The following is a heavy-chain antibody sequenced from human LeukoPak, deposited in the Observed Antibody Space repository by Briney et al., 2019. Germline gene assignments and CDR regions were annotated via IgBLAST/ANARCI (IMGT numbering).Heavy chain of an antibody. V-gene: IGHV1-69*02. Sequence: ASVKVSCKASGYTFTGYYMHWVRQAPGQGLEWMGRIIPILGIANYAQKFQGRVTITADKSTSTAYMELSSLRSEDTAVYYCGTGYCSSTSCPNYYYYGMDVWGQGTTVTVSS. CDR3: GTGYCSSTSCPNYYYYGMDV. CDR2: IIPILGIA. D-gene: IGHD2-2*01. J-gene: IGHJ6*02. CDR1: GYTFTGYY.